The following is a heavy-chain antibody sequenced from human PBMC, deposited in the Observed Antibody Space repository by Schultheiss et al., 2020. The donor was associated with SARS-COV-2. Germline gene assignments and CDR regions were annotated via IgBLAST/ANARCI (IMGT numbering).Heavy chain of an antibody. D-gene: IGHD6-13*01. CDR2: IYYSGST. CDR1: GGSISSGGYS. CDR3: ARDGGSSSDRFDP. Sequence: SETLSLTCAVSGGSISSGGYSWSWIRQPPGKGLEWIGYIYYSGSTYYNPSLKSRVTISVDTSKNQFSLKLSSVTAADTAVYYCARDGGSSSDRFDPWGQGTLVTVSS. V-gene: IGHV4-30-4*07. J-gene: IGHJ5*02.